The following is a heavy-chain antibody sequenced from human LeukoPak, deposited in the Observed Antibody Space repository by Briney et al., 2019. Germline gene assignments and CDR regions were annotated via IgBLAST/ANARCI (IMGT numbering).Heavy chain of an antibody. CDR3: AKATHKSGYLLDY. CDR2: ISGGGGST. J-gene: IGHJ4*02. CDR1: GFTFSSYA. Sequence: GGSLRLSCAASGFTFSSYAMSWVRQAPGKGLVWVSAISGGGGSTYYADSVKGRFTISRDNSKNTLYLQMNSLRAEDTAVYYCAKATHKSGYLLDYWGQGTLVTVPS. V-gene: IGHV3-23*01. D-gene: IGHD5-12*01.